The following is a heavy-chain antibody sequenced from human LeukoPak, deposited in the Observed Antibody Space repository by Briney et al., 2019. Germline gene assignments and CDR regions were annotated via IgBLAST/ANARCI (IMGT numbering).Heavy chain of an antibody. D-gene: IGHD2-15*01. V-gene: IGHV3-9*01. CDR1: GCTFSSYA. CDR3: AKPMCSGGSCHDAFDI. Sequence: PGGSLRLSCAASGCTFSSYAMHWVRQAPGKGLEWVSGISWNSGSIGYADSVKGRFTISRDNAKNSLYLQMNSLRAEDTALYYCAKPMCSGGSCHDAFDIWGQGTMVTVSS. CDR2: ISWNSGSI. J-gene: IGHJ3*02.